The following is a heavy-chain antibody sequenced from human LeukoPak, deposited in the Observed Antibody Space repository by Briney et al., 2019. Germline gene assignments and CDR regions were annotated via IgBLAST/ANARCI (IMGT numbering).Heavy chain of an antibody. CDR2: INQGGSDK. Sequence: GGSLRLSRAASGFTFSGHWMSGVRQAPGKGLEWVANINQGGSDKYYVDSVKGRFTISRDNANNLLYLQMNSLRGEDTAVYYCTRDRSRAEDDWGQGTLVTVSS. V-gene: IGHV3-7*01. CDR1: GFTFSGHW. CDR3: TRDRSRAEDD. D-gene: IGHD1-14*01. J-gene: IGHJ4*01.